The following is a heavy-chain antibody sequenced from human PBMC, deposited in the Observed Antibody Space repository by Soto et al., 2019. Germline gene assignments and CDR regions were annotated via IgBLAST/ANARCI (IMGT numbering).Heavy chain of an antibody. CDR1: GGTFSSYA. CDR2: IIPIFGTA. V-gene: IGHV1-69*12. CDR3: ARGGTYGDYNWFDP. Sequence: QVQLVQSGAEVKKPGSSVKVSCKASGGTFSSYAISWVRQAPGQGLEWMGGIIPIFGTANYAQKFQGRVTITADESTSTAYMELSSLRSDDTAVYYCARGGTYGDYNWFDPWGQGTLVTVSS. J-gene: IGHJ5*02. D-gene: IGHD4-17*01.